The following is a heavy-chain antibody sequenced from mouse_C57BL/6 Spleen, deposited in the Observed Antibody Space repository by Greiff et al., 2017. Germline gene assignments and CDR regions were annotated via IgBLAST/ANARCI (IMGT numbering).Heavy chain of an antibody. J-gene: IGHJ4*01. CDR3: ARLDGNPDYYAMDY. V-gene: IGHV1-63*01. CDR1: GYTFTNYW. D-gene: IGHD2-1*01. CDR2: IYPGGGYT. Sequence: QVQLKESGAELVRPGTSVKMSCKASGYTFTNYWIGWAKQRPGHGLEWIGDIYPGGGYTNYNEKFKGKATLTADKSSSTAYMQFSSLTSEDSAIYYCARLDGNPDYYAMDYWGQGTSVTVSS.